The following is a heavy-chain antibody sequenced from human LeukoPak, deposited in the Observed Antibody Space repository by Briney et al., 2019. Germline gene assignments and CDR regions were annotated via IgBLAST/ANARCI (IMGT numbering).Heavy chain of an antibody. J-gene: IGHJ4*02. Sequence: PSETLSLTCTVSGGSISSSSYYWGWIRQPPGKGLEWIGSLHYSGSTYYNPSLKSRVTISVDTSKNQFSLKLSSVTAADTAVYYCARPASSGYYYLDYWGQGTLVTVSS. D-gene: IGHD3-22*01. V-gene: IGHV4-39*01. CDR3: ARPASSGYYYLDY. CDR2: LHYSGST. CDR1: GGSISSSSYY.